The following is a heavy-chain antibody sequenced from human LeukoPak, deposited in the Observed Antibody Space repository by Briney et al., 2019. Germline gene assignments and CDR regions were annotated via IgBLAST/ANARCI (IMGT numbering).Heavy chain of an antibody. J-gene: IGHJ1*01. CDR1: GYTFTSYG. CDR2: ISAYNGNT. Sequence: ASVKVSCKASGYTFTSYGISWVRQAPGQGLEWMGWISAYNGNTNYAQKLQGRVTMTRDTSTSTVYMELSSLRSEDTAVYYCARDRGTYYYDSSGYDVEYFQHWGQGTLVTVSS. CDR3: ARDRGTYYYDSSGYDVEYFQH. V-gene: IGHV1-18*01. D-gene: IGHD3-22*01.